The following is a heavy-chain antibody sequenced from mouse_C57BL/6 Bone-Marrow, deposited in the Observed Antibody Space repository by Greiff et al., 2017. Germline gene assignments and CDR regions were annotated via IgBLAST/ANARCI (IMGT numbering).Heavy chain of an antibody. J-gene: IGHJ4*01. Sequence: EVQRVESEGGLVQPGSSMKLSCTASGFTFSDYYMAWVRQVPEKGLEWVANINSDGSSTYYLDSLKSRFIISRDNAKNILYLQMSSLKSEDTATYYCARGEDGYYYAIDYWGQGTSVTVSS. CDR2: INSDGSST. V-gene: IGHV5-16*01. CDR3: ARGEDGYYYAIDY. CDR1: GFTFSDYY. D-gene: IGHD2-3*01.